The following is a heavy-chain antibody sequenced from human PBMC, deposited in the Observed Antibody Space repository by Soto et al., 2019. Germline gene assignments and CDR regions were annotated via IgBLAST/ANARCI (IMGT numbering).Heavy chain of an antibody. V-gene: IGHV4-59*01. CDR1: GGSISSYY. D-gene: IGHD3-3*01. CDR2: IYYSGST. J-gene: IGHJ3*02. Sequence: SETLSLTCTVSGGSISSYYWSWIRQPPGKGLEWIGYIYYSGSTNYNPSLKSRVTISVDTSKNQFSLKLSSVTAADTAVYYCARDYDFWSGVPNAFDIWGQGTMVTVSS. CDR3: ARDYDFWSGVPNAFDI.